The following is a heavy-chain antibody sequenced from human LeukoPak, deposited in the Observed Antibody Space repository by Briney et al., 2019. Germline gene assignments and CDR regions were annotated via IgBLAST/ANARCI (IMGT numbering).Heavy chain of an antibody. CDR1: GFTFSSYS. CDR3: ARGGRWLQLAFDY. V-gene: IGHV3-21*01. Sequence: GGSLRLSCAASGFTFSSYSMNWVRQAPGKGLEWVSSISSSSSYIYYADSVKGRFTISRDNAKNSLYLQMNSLRAEDTAVYYCARGGRWLQLAFDYWGQGTLVTVSS. J-gene: IGHJ4*02. CDR2: ISSSSSYI. D-gene: IGHD5-24*01.